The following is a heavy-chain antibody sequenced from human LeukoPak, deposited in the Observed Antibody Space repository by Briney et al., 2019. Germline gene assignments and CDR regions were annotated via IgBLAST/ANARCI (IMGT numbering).Heavy chain of an antibody. CDR3: ARGRGYCSSTSCYLNWFYP. CDR1: VGSLSSRSYY. D-gene: IGHD2-2*01. J-gene: IGHJ5*02. CDR2: IYYSGST. V-gene: IGHV4-39*01. Sequence: SEPLSLPRTVPVGSLSSRSYYWGWIRQPPGKGMEWVGSIYYSGSTKYNPSLKSRVTISVDTSKNQFSLQLSSVTAADTAVYYCARGRGYCSSTSCYLNWFYPWGQGTLVTVSS.